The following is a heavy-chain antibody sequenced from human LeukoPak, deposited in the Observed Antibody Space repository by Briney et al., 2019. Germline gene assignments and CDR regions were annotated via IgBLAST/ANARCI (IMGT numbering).Heavy chain of an antibody. V-gene: IGHV3-30*18. J-gene: IGHJ4*02. CDR2: ISKDGSSK. CDR3: AKAAYCTSTSCHFSGYAQRPLDS. Sequence: PGGSLRLSCVASGFTFNTYGMHGVRQAPGKGLEWLAGISKDGSSKDYADSVKGRFTNSRDNSKNTMYLQMNSLRVEDTAVYYCAKAAYCTSTSCHFSGYAQRPLDSWGQGTLVTVSS. CDR1: GFTFNTYG. D-gene: IGHD2-2*01.